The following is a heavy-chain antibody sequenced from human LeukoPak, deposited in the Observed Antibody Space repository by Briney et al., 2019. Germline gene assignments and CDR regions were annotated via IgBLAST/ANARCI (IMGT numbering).Heavy chain of an antibody. CDR2: INPNSGGT. D-gene: IGHD3-22*01. J-gene: IGHJ4*02. Sequence: PSVRVSCKASGYTFTGYYMHWVRQAPGQGLEWMGRINPNSGGTNYAQKFQGRVTMTRDTSISTAYMELSRLRSDDTAVYYCASSTQYYYDSSGQYYFDYWGQGTLVTVSS. CDR3: ASSTQYYYDSSGQYYFDY. CDR1: GYTFTGYY. V-gene: IGHV1-2*06.